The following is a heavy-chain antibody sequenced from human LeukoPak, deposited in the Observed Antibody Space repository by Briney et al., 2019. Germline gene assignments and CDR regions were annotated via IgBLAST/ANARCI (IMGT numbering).Heavy chain of an antibody. Sequence: GRSLRLSCAASGFTFSSYGMHWVRQAPGKGLEWVAVIWYDGSYNYYTDSVKGRFTISRDNSKNTLYLQMNRLRAEDTAVFYCARVYEGTDYWGQGTLVTVSS. CDR3: ARVYEGTDY. V-gene: IGHV3-33*01. CDR1: GFTFSSYG. J-gene: IGHJ4*02. D-gene: IGHD2/OR15-2a*01. CDR2: IWYDGSYN.